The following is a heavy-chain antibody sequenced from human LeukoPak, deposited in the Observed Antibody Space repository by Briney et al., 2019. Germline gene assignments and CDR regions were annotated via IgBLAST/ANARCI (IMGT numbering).Heavy chain of an antibody. V-gene: IGHV5-51*01. D-gene: IGHD6-13*01. J-gene: IGHJ1*01. CDR1: GYNLTSYW. CDR2: IYPGDSHT. Sequence: HGESLKISCKLSGYNLTSYWIGWVRQMSGKGLEWMGIIYPGDSHTRYGPSFQGQVTISADKSIRTAYLQWSRLSASDTAMYYCASLFPGIASWEIWGQGTLVIVSS. CDR3: ASLFPGIASWEI.